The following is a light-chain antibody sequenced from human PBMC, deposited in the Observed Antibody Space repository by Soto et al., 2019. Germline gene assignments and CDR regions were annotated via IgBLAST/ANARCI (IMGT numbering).Light chain of an antibody. CDR3: EQYGSSPRT. CDR2: GIS. J-gene: IGKJ1*01. V-gene: IGKV3-20*01. CDR1: QSVSSNY. Sequence: EVVLTQSPGTLSLSPGERATLSCRASQSVSSNYFAWYQQKPGQAPRLLIYGISSRATGIPDRFSGSGSGTDFTLTISRLEPEDLAVYYCEQYGSSPRTFGQGTKVEI.